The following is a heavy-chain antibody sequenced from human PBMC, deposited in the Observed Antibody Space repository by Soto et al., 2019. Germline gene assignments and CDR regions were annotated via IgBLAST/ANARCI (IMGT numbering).Heavy chain of an antibody. Sequence: GGSLRLSCAASGFTFSDYYMSWIRQAPGKGLEWVSYISSSGSTIYYADSVKGRFTISRDNAKNSLYLQMNSLRAEDTAVYYCARDVRQEPFVVVPAALDAFDIWGQGTMVTVSS. CDR1: GFTFSDYY. CDR3: ARDVRQEPFVVVPAALDAFDI. J-gene: IGHJ3*02. CDR2: ISSSGSTI. V-gene: IGHV3-11*01. D-gene: IGHD2-2*01.